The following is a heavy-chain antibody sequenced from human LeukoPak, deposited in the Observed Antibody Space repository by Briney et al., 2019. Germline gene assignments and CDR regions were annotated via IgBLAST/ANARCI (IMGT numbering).Heavy chain of an antibody. CDR2: IYYSGST. CDR1: GGSISSSSYY. D-gene: IGHD5-12*01. CDR3: ATSRGYDYDFDY. V-gene: IGHV4-39*07. Sequence: PSETLSLTCTVSGGSISSSSYYWGWIRQPPGKGLEWIGSIYYSGSTYYNPSLRSRVTISVDTSKNQFSLKLSSVTAADTAVYYCATSRGYDYDFDYWGQGTLVTVSS. J-gene: IGHJ4*02.